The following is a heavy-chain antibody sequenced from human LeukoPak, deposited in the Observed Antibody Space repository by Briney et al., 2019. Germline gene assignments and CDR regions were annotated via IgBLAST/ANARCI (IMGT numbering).Heavy chain of an antibody. CDR3: ARLGDYGGN. D-gene: IGHD4-23*01. Sequence: ASVKVSCKASGSTFSSYAISWVRQATGQGLEWMGWMNPNSGNTGYAQKFQGRVTITRNTSISTAYMELSSLRSEDTAVYYCARLGDYGGNWGQGTLVTVSS. CDR2: MNPNSGNT. J-gene: IGHJ4*02. V-gene: IGHV1-8*03. CDR1: GSTFSSYA.